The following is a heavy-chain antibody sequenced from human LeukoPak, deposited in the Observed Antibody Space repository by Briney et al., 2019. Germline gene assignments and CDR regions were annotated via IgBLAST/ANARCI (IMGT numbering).Heavy chain of an antibody. V-gene: IGHV1-69*05. CDR3: TLGIAAAGSLNWFDP. D-gene: IGHD6-13*01. Sequence: ASVKVSCKASGCTFSSYAISWVRQAPGQGLEWMGGINPMVGTSDYAQKLQGRVTITTDESTSPAYMELSSLRSEDTAVYYCTLGIAAAGSLNWFDPWGQGTLVTVSS. CDR1: GCTFSSYA. CDR2: INPMVGTS. J-gene: IGHJ5*02.